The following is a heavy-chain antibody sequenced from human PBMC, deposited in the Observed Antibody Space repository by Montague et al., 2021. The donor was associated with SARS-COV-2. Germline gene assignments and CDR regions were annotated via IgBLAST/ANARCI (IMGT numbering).Heavy chain of an antibody. CDR1: GGSISSSSYY. J-gene: IGHJ3*02. CDR3: ASPTYYYDSSGSDAFDI. D-gene: IGHD3-22*01. V-gene: IGHV4-39*01. CDR2: IYYSGST. Sequence: SETLSLTCTVYGGSISSSSYYWGWIRQPPGKGLEWIGRIYYSGSTYYNPSLKSRVTISVDTSKNQFSLKLSSVTAADTAVYYCASPTYYYDSSGSDAFDIWGQGTMVTVSS.